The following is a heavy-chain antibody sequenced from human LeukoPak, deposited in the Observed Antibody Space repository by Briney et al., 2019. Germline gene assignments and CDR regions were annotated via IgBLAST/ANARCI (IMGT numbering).Heavy chain of an antibody. Sequence: GGSLRLSCAASGFTFSNYAMHWVRQAPGKGLEWVAAISYDGSNKYYADSVKGRFTISRDNSKNTLYLQMNSLRAEDTAVYYCARPIGVYIVSGYFDYWGQGALVTVSS. CDR1: GFTFSNYA. J-gene: IGHJ4*02. CDR3: ARPIGVYIVSGYFDY. CDR2: ISYDGSNK. D-gene: IGHD2-15*01. V-gene: IGHV3-30*04.